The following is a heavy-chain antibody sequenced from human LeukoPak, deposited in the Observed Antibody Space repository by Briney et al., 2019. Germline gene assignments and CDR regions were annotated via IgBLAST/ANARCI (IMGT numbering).Heavy chain of an antibody. CDR2: INAGNGNT. CDR3: ARGAPHDYGDYGFSYYFDY. J-gene: IGHJ4*02. CDR1: GYTFTSYA. V-gene: IGHV1-3*03. D-gene: IGHD4-17*01. Sequence: ASVKVSCKASGYTFTSYAMHWVRQAPGQRLEWMGWINAGNGNTKYSQEFQGRVTITRDTSASTAYMELSSLRSGDMAVYYCARGAPHDYGDYGFSYYFDYWGQGTLVTVSS.